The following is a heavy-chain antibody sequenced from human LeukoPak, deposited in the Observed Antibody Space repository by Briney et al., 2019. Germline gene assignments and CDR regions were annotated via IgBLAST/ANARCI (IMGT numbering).Heavy chain of an antibody. D-gene: IGHD3-3*01. J-gene: IGHJ4*02. CDR1: GYTFTSYG. CDR2: ISAYNGNT. CDR3: ARDRRITIFGVVINPLY. V-gene: IGHV1-18*01. Sequence: ASVKVSCKASGYTFTSYGISCVRQAPGQGLEWMGWISAYNGNTNYAQKLQGRVTMTTDTSTSTAYMELRSLRSDDTAVYYCARDRRITIFGVVINPLYWGQGTLVTVSS.